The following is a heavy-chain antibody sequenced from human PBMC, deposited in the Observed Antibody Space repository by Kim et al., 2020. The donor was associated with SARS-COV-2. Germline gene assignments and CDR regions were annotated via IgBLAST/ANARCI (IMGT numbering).Heavy chain of an antibody. Sequence: SETLSLTCTVSGGSISSSSYYWGWIRQPPGKGLEWIGSIYYSGSTYYNPSLKSRVTISVDTSKNQFSLKLSSVTAADTAVYYCARLVGVAARRRGYFDYWGQRTLVTVSS. CDR1: GGSISSSSYY. CDR2: IYYSGST. V-gene: IGHV4-39*01. D-gene: IGHD6-6*01. CDR3: ARLVGVAARRRGYFDY. J-gene: IGHJ4*02.